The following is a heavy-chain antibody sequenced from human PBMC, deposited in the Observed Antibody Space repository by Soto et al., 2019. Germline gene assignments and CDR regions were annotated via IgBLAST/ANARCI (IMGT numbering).Heavy chain of an antibody. J-gene: IGHJ6*02. CDR2: ISGSGFKK. CDR1: GFIFENFG. D-gene: IGHD3-10*01. Sequence: SGGSLRLSCAASGFIFENFGMSWVRQAPGKGLEWISSISGSGFKKYYADSVKGRFTISRDNSKSTVYLELNNLGAEDTAVYHCARAAFGIYGSGSYSPYYYYGMDVWGQGTTVTVSS. CDR3: ARAAFGIYGSGSYSPYYYYGMDV. V-gene: IGHV3-23*01.